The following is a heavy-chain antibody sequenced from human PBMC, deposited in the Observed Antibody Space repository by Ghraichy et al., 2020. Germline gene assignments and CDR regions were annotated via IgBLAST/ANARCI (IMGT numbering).Heavy chain of an antibody. CDR3: ARESMDDSSGLHFDY. V-gene: IGHV3-7*01. CDR2: INQDGSEK. J-gene: IGHJ4*02. CDR1: RFTFSKYW. Sequence: GGSLRLSCAASRFTFSKYWMTWVRQAPGKGLEWVANINQDGSEKNYVDSVKGRFTISRDNAMNSLYLQLNSLRADDTAVYYCARESMDDSSGLHFDYWGQGTLFTFSS. D-gene: IGHD3-22*01.